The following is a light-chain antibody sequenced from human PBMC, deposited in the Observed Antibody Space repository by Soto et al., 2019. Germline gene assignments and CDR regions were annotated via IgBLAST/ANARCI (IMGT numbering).Light chain of an antibody. CDR1: QRVSDF. V-gene: IGKV3-11*01. Sequence: EIVLTQSPGTLSLFPGERATLSCRASQRVSDFLAWYQQKPGQAPRLLIYDAAKRAPGIPARFSGSGSGTDFTLTISSLEPVDSAEYYCQQRSNWPIFTFGPGTKV. J-gene: IGKJ3*01. CDR3: QQRSNWPIFT. CDR2: DAA.